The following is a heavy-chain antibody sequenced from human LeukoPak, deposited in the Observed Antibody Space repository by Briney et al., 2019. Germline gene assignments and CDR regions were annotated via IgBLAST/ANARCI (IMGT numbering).Heavy chain of an antibody. J-gene: IGHJ4*02. V-gene: IGHV3-53*01. CDR1: GFTVSSNY. CDR3: ARENVDTAMVYYFDY. Sequence: GGSLRLSCAASGFTVSSNYMSWVRQAPGKGLERVSVIYSGGSTYYADSVKGRFTISRDNSKNTLYLQMNSLRAEDTAVYYCARENVDTAMVYYFDYWGQGTLVTVSS. D-gene: IGHD5-18*01. CDR2: IYSGGST.